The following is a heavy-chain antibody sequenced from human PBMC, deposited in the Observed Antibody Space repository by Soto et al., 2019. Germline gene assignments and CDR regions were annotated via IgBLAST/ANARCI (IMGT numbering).Heavy chain of an antibody. V-gene: IGHV3-15*01. J-gene: IGHJ4*02. Sequence: GGSLRLSCAASGFTFSNAWMSWVRQAPGKGLEWVGRIKSKTDGGTTDYAAPVKGRFTISRDDSKNTLYLQMNSLKTEDTAVYYCTTDDGYNTERRICWGQGTMVTVYS. D-gene: IGHD5-12*01. CDR1: GFTFSNAW. CDR3: TTDDGYNTERRIC. CDR2: IKSKTDGGTT.